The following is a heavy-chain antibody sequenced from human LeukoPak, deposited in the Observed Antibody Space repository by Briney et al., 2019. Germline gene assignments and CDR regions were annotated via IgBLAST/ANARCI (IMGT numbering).Heavy chain of an antibody. D-gene: IGHD3-16*02. CDR1: GFTLSNAR. Sequence: PGGSLRLSCAASGFTLSNARMSWVRQAPGKGLGWVGRIKSKTDGGTTDDDAPGKGRFTISRDDSKKTLYLKMNSLKTADTAVYYCTTDGYRWGPRGVWGQGTTVTVSS. CDR3: TTDGYRWGPRGV. V-gene: IGHV3-15*01. J-gene: IGHJ6*02. CDR2: IKSKTDGGTT.